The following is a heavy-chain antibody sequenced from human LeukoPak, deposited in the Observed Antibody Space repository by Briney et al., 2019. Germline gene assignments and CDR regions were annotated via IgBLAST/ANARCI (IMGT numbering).Heavy chain of an antibody. D-gene: IGHD4-17*01. CDR3: ARGGTTTETTYPIDY. CDR1: GFKFTDYD. V-gene: IGHV1-2*02. CDR2: IHTNSGGT. J-gene: IGHJ4*02. Sequence: ASVKVSCKTSGFKFTDYDIHWVRQAPGQGLEWMGWIHTNSGGTNYAQNFQGRVTMTRDTSISTANMELSWLRSDDTAVYYCARGGTTTETTYPIDYWGQGTLVTVSS.